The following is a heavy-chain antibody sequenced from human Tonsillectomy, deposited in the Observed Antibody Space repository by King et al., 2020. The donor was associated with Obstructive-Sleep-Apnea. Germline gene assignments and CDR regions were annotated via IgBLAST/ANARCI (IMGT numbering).Heavy chain of an antibody. V-gene: IGHV1-46*01. CDR1: GYTFSSYY. CDR2: INPSGGET. D-gene: IGHD4-17*01. CDR3: ARGSTVANRAISY. J-gene: IGHJ4*02. Sequence: VQLVESGAEVRKPGASVKVSCETSGYTFSSYYMNWVRQAPGQRLEWMGMINPSGGETGYTQKFKGRITLTRDTSTSTVYMELSSLKSEDTAVYYCARGSTVANRAISYWGQGTLVTVSP.